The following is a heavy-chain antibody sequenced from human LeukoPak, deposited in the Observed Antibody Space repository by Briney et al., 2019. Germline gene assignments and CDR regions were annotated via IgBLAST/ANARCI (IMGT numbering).Heavy chain of an antibody. Sequence: GGSLRLSCAVSGFTVSNYDMNWVRQAPGKGLEWVSQISSTGSTIYYADSVKGRFTISRDNAKNSLYLRMSSLRAEDTAVYYCARRFGYWGQGTLVTVSS. J-gene: IGHJ4*02. CDR2: ISSTGSTI. CDR3: ARRFGY. CDR1: GFTVSNYD. V-gene: IGHV3-48*03.